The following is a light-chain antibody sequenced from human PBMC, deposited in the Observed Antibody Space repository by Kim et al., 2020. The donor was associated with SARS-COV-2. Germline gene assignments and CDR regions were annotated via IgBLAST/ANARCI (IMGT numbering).Light chain of an antibody. V-gene: IGLV1-44*01. CDR3: ATWYDSLDVWM. CDR1: SSNNGRNA. CDR2: NDD. Sequence: GQRVTSSCCGSSSNNGRNAVNWYQQYPGTAPQHLIDNDDRRSSGVSDRVSCSKSGTSASLASSALRSEDEADYYCATWYDSLDVWMFGGGTQLSVL. J-gene: IGLJ3*02.